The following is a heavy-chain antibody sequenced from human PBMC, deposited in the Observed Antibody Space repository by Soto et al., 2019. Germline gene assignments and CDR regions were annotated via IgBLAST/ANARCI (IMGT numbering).Heavy chain of an antibody. V-gene: IGHV1-18*01. CDR2: ISAYNGNT. CDR1: GYTFTSYG. CDR3: AREPLYFDY. J-gene: IGHJ4*02. Sequence: QIQLVQSGAEVKKPGASVKVSCKASGYTFTSYGISWVRQAPGQGLEWMGWISAYNGNTKYAQKLQGSVPMTTDTSTSTASMELRSLRSDDTAVYYCAREPLYFDYWGQGTLVTVSS.